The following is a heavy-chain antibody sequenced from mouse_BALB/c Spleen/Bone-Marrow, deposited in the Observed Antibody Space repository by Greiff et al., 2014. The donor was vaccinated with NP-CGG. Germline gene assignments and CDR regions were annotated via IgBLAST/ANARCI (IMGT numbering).Heavy chain of an antibody. CDR1: GYTFTSYC. J-gene: IGHJ2*01. V-gene: IGHV1S81*02. Sequence: QVQLQQSGAELVMPGASVKLSCKASGYTFTSYCMHWVKQRPGQGLEWIGEINPSNGRTNYNEKFKSKATLTADKSSSTAYMQLSNLTSGDSAVYDCARRTTTVVATDYWGQGTTLTVSS. D-gene: IGHD1-1*01. CDR3: ARRTTTVVATDY. CDR2: INPSNGRT.